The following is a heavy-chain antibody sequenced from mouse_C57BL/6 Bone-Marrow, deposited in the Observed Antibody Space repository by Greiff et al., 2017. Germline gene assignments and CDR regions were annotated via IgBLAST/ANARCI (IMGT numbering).Heavy chain of an antibody. Sequence: QVQLKQSGAELARPGASVKLSCKASGYTFTSYGISWVKQRTGQGLEWIGEIYPRSGNTYYNEKFKGKATLTADKSSSTAYMELRSLTSEDSAVYFCARDPQLRPVYYAMDYWGQGTSVTVSS. CDR3: ARDPQLRPVYYAMDY. J-gene: IGHJ4*01. CDR2: IYPRSGNT. D-gene: IGHD3-2*02. V-gene: IGHV1-81*01. CDR1: GYTFTSYG.